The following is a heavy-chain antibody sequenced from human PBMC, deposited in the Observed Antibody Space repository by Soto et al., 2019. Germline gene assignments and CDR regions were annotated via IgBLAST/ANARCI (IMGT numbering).Heavy chain of an antibody. CDR3: ARSRYYYDSTTYSDGQPADY. J-gene: IGHJ4*02. Sequence: GSLRLSCAASGFTFSSYAMYWVRQAPGKGLEWMAFISHDGNNTYYADSVKGRFSISRDNSKNTLYLQMNSLRTEDTAMFYCARSRYYYDSTTYSDGQPADYWGLGTLVTVSS. V-gene: IGHV3-30-3*01. CDR2: ISHDGNNT. CDR1: GFTFSSYA. D-gene: IGHD3-22*01.